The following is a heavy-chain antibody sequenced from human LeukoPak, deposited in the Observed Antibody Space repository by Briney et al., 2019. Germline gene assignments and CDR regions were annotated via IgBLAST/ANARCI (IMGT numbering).Heavy chain of an antibody. J-gene: IGHJ4*02. V-gene: IGHV4-34*01. Sequence: SETLSLTCAVYGGSFSDYYWSWIRQPPGKGLEWIGEINHSGSTNYNPSLKSRVTISVDTSKNQFSLKLSSVTAADTAVYYCARSSRIWLAGYYFDYWGQGTLVTVSS. D-gene: IGHD3-10*01. CDR1: GGSFSDYY. CDR3: ARSSRIWLAGYYFDY. CDR2: INHSGST.